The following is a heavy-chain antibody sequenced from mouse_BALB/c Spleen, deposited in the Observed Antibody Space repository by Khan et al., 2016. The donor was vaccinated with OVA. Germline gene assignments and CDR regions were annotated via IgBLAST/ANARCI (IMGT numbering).Heavy chain of an antibody. V-gene: IGHV1-7*01. CDR1: GYTFANYW. CDR3: VNHGSSSAWFTY. J-gene: IGHJ3*01. CDR2: INPSTDYT. D-gene: IGHD1-1*01. Sequence: QVRLQQSGAELAKPGASVKMSCKASGYTFANYWMHWVKQRPGQGLEWIGYINPSTDYTEYNQKFKDKATLTADKSSSTAYMQLTSLTSEDSALYYCVNHGSSSAWFTYWGQGTLGTVSA.